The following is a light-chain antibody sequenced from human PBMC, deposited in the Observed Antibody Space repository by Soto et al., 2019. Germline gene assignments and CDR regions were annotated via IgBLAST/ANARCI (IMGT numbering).Light chain of an antibody. CDR3: QQHYSYPLT. CDR1: HGISTY. J-gene: IGKJ4*01. CDR2: AAS. V-gene: IGKV1-8*01. Sequence: AIRMTQSPSSFTASTGERVTITCRASHGISTYLAWYQQKPGKAPKLLIYAASTSQSGVPSRFSGSGSGTDFTLTINYLQSEDFTTYYCQQHYSYPLTFGGGTKVDIK.